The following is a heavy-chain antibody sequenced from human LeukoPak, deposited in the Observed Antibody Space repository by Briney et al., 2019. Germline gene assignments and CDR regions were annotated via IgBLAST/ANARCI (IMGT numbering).Heavy chain of an antibody. CDR1: GFTFNSYC. CDR2: IWYYGNNK. D-gene: IGHD3-22*01. Sequence: PGRSLRLSFAASGFTFNSYCIQRVRPAPGKGVGGGASIWYYGNNKYYADSVKGRFTISRDNSKNTLYLQMNSLKAEDTAVYYCARERVYYDGSGYKTAEYFQHWGQGTLVTVSS. CDR3: ARERVYYDGSGYKTAEYFQH. J-gene: IGHJ1*01. V-gene: IGHV3-33*01.